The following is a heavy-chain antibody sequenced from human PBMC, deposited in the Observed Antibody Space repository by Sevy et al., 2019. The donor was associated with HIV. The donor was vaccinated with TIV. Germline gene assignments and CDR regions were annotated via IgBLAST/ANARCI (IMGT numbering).Heavy chain of an antibody. J-gene: IGHJ3*02. CDR1: GFTFSNYN. CDR2: ISTSSSTI. D-gene: IGHD5-18*01. CDR3: ARDRGYSYGSPGAFDI. V-gene: IGHV3-48*02. Sequence: GGSLRLSCAASGFTFSNYNMNWVRQAPGKGLEWVSYISTSSSTIYSADSVKGRFTISRDNAKNSLYLQMNSLRDEDTAVYYYARDRGYSYGSPGAFDIWGQGTMVTVSS.